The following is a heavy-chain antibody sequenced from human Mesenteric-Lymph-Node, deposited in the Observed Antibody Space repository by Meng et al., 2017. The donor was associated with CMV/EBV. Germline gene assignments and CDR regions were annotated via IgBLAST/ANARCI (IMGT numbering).Heavy chain of an antibody. D-gene: IGHD3-3*01. CDR1: GFPFSDYY. V-gene: IGHV3-11*04. CDR3: ARGGFSARTLRFLEWLPSYYYYGMDV. CDR2: ISSSGSTI. Sequence: GGSLRLSCAASGFPFSDYYMSWIRQAPGKGLEWFSYISSSGSTIYYADSVKGRFTISRDNAKNSLYLQMNSLRAEDTAVYYCARGGFSARTLRFLEWLPSYYYYGMDVWGQGTTVTVSS. J-gene: IGHJ6*02.